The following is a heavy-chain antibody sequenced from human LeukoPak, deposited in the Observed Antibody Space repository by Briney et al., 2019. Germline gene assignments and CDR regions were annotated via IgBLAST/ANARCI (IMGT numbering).Heavy chain of an antibody. Sequence: SETLSLTCAVYGGSFSGYYWSWIRQPPGKGLEWIGEINHSGSTNYNPSLKSRVTISVDTSKNQFSLKLSSVTAADTAVYYCAKVGEAVAGPFDYWGQETLVTVSS. CDR3: AKVGEAVAGPFDY. CDR1: GGSFSGYY. V-gene: IGHV4-34*01. CDR2: INHSGST. J-gene: IGHJ4*02. D-gene: IGHD6-19*01.